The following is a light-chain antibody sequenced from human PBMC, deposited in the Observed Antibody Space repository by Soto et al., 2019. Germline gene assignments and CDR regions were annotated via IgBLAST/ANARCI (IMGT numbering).Light chain of an antibody. V-gene: IGLV2-8*01. CDR1: SSDLGGYQY. J-gene: IGLJ3*02. CDR2: EVS. CDR3: NLYAGSNNGV. Sequence: QSALTQPPSASGSPGQSVTFPCTGTSSDLGGYQYVSWYQQHPGKAPKLIIYEVSQRPSGVPDRFSGAKSGNTASLTVSGLQAEDEANYYCNLYAGSNNGVFGGGTKVTVL.